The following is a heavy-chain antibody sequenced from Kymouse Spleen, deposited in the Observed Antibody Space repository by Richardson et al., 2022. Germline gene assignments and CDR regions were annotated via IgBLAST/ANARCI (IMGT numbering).Heavy chain of an antibody. CDR2: IYYSGST. Sequence: QLQLQESGPGLVKPSETLSLTCTVSGGSISSSSYYWGWIRQPPGKGLEWIGSIYYSGSTYYNPSLKSRVTISVDTSKNQFSLKLSSVTAADTAVYYCARPV*QWLV*PWVLLLLRYGRLGPRDHGHRLL. CDR3: ARPV*QWLV*PWVLLLLRYGR. J-gene: IGHJ6*02. CDR1: GGSISSSSYY. D-gene: IGHD6-19*01. V-gene: IGHV4-39*01.